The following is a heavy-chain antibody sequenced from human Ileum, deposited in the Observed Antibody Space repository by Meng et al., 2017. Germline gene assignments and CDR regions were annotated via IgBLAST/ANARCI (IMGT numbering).Heavy chain of an antibody. J-gene: IGHJ5*02. Sequence: QITLKESGPTLVEPTETLTLTCTVSVFSLNTVGVGVGWIRQPPGKALEWLALIYWDDEYRYRPSLRSRLTITKDTSRNQVVLRMTNVAPVDAGTYYCVHRLVAAQHWFDPWGQGTLVTVSS. D-gene: IGHD6-6*01. CDR3: VHRLVAAQHWFDP. CDR2: IYWDDEY. CDR1: VFSLNTVGVG. V-gene: IGHV2-5*02.